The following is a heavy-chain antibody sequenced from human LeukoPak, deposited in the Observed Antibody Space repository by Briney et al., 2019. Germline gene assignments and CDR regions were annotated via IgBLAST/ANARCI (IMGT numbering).Heavy chain of an antibody. V-gene: IGHV1-8*01. CDR2: MNPNSGNT. Sequence: ASVKVSCKASGYTFTSYDINWVRQATGQGLEWMGWMNPNSGNTGYAQKFQGRVTMTGNTSISTAYMELSSLRSEDTAVYYCARGLRDGYNLAYYFDYWGQGTLVTVSS. CDR1: GYTFTSYD. J-gene: IGHJ4*02. CDR3: ARGLRDGYNLAYYFDY. D-gene: IGHD5-24*01.